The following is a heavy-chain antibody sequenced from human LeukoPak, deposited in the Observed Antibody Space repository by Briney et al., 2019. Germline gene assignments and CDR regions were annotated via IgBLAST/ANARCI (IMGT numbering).Heavy chain of an antibody. V-gene: IGHV3-23*01. D-gene: IGHD6-13*01. CDR1: GLTSSNSG. J-gene: IGHJ4*02. CDR3: ARDRLAGYSSSWYLL. Sequence: PGGTLRLSCVTFGLTSSNSGMSWVRQAPGKGLEWVSSIGRSNTNTYYADSVKGRFTISRDNSKSTVSLQMSSLRAEDTAVYYCARDRLAGYSSSWYLLWGQGTLVTVSS. CDR2: IGRSNTNT.